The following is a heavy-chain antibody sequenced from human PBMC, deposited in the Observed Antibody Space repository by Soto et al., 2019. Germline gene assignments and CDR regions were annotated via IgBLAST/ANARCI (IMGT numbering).Heavy chain of an antibody. J-gene: IGHJ6*02. Sequence: QVQLQESGPGLVKPSGTLSLTCAVSGGSISSSNWWSWVRQPPGKGLEWIGEIYHSGSTNYNPSLKGRVTISVDKSMNQFSLNLSAVTAAATAVYYCASALFGDPYGMDAWGQGTTVTVSS. D-gene: IGHD3-3*01. CDR2: IYHSGST. CDR3: ASALFGDPYGMDA. V-gene: IGHV4-4*02. CDR1: GGSISSSNW.